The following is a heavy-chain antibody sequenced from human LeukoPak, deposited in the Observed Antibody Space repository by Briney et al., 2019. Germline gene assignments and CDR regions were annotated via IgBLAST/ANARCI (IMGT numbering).Heavy chain of an antibody. V-gene: IGHV4-30-2*01. CDR2: IYHSGST. CDR1: GGSISSGGYS. Sequence: PSETLSLTCAVSGGSISSGGYSWSWIRQPPGKGLEWIGYIYHSGSTYYNPSLKSRVTISVDRSKNQFSLSLSSVTAADTAVYYCARPIRNWGQGTLVIVSS. CDR3: ARPIRN. J-gene: IGHJ4*02.